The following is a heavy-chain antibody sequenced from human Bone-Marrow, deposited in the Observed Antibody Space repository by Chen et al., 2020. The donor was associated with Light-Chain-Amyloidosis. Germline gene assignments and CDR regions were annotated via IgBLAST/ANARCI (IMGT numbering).Heavy chain of an antibody. CDR2: IYPDDSDA. CDR1: AYTFPNYW. Sequence: EVQLVQCGPEVKKPGESLKISCKGSAYTFPNYWIGWVRQTPGKGLEWMGVIYPDDSDARYSPSFEGQVTISADKSITTAYLQWRSLKASDTAMYYCARRRDGYNFDYWGQGTLVTVSS. V-gene: IGHV5-51*01. D-gene: IGHD5-12*01. J-gene: IGHJ4*02. CDR3: ARRRDGYNFDY.